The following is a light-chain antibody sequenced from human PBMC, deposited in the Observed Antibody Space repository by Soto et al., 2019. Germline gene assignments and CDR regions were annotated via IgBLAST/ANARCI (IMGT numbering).Light chain of an antibody. Sequence: EIVMTQSPATLSGSPGERATLSCRASQSVSSNLAWYQQKPGQAPRLLIYAASTRATGIPARFSGSGSGTEFTLTISSLQSEDFAVYYCRQYNNWPPITFGQGTRLEIK. V-gene: IGKV3-15*01. J-gene: IGKJ5*01. CDR1: QSVSSN. CDR2: AAS. CDR3: RQYNNWPPIT.